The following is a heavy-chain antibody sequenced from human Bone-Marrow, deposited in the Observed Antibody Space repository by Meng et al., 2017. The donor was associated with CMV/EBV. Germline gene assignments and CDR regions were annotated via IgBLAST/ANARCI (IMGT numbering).Heavy chain of an antibody. V-gene: IGHV3-30*03. J-gene: IGHJ6*02. Sequence: SLKISCAASGFTFSSNNMHWVRQPPGKGPEWVALISYGGINTYYADSVKGRFTISRDSSNKMLYLQMNGLRVEDTAVYYCARDSSTSLNYHYGLDVWGRGTTVTVSS. CDR3: ARDSSTSLNYHYGLDV. CDR2: ISYGGINT. CDR1: GFTFSSNN. D-gene: IGHD2-2*01.